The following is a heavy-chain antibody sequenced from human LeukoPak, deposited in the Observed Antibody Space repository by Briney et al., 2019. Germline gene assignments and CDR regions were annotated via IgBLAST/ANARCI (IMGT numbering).Heavy chain of an antibody. J-gene: IGHJ6*03. CDR3: ARGVVIVPQYYYYMDV. V-gene: IGHV1-8*01. CDR2: MNPKRGNT. CDR1: GYTFTSYD. Sequence: ASVKVSCKASGYTFTSYDINWVRQATGQGLEWMGWMNPKRGNTGYAQKFQGRVTMTRNTSISTAYMELSSLRSEDTAMYYCARGVVIVPQYYYYMDVSGKGTTVTVSS. D-gene: IGHD2-21*01.